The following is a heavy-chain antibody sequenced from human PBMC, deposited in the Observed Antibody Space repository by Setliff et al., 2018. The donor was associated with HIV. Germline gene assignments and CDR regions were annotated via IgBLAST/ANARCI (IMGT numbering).Heavy chain of an antibody. CDR2: IYTNGST. J-gene: IGHJ5*02. V-gene: IGHV4-61*02. CDR3: ARSVVVVTVEWFDP. CDR1: GGSISRGNHF. D-gene: IGHD2-21*02. Sequence: SETLSLTCTVSGGSISRGNHFWTWIRQPAGKGLEWIGRIYTNGSTNYNPSLKSRATIAVDTSKNQFSLKLSSVTAADTAVYYCARSVVVVTVEWFDPWGRGTLVTVSS.